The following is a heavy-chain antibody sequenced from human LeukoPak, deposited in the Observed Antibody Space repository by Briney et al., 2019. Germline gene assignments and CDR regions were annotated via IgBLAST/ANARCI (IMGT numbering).Heavy chain of an antibody. CDR2: IIPISGTA. J-gene: IGHJ5*02. D-gene: IGHD1-26*01. Sequence: SVKVSCKASGGTFSSYAISWVRQAPGQGLEWMGGIIPISGTANYAQKFQGRVTITADESTSTAYMELSSLRSEDTAVYYCARDATTTDPNWFDPWGQGTLVTVSS. CDR1: GGTFSSYA. V-gene: IGHV1-69*01. CDR3: ARDATTTDPNWFDP.